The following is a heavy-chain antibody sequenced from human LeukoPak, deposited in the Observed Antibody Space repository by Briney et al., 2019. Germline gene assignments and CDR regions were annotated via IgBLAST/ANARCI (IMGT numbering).Heavy chain of an antibody. CDR2: ISGGGDST. Sequence: GGSLRLSCAAAGFTFSSYAMSWVRQAPGKGLEWVSAISGGGDSTYYADSVKGRFTISRDNSKSTLYLQMNSLRAEDTAVYYCAKDIEASIWGQGTLVAVSS. CDR1: GFTFSSYA. J-gene: IGHJ4*02. D-gene: IGHD2-15*01. CDR3: AKDIEASI. V-gene: IGHV3-23*01.